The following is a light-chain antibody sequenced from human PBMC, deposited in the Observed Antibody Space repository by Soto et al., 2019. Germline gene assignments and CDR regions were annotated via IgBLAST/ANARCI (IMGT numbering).Light chain of an antibody. CDR3: QQYGVSKIT. Sequence: EDGLPQSLCILPLSPGERATLSCRASQSISGALAWYQQKPGEALRLLIYGASPRATSFPAGFSGSGSGTEFTLTITRLEHEDFALYYSQQYGVSKITLGLGTRLEI. CDR1: QSISGA. CDR2: GAS. V-gene: IGKV3-20*01. J-gene: IGKJ5*01.